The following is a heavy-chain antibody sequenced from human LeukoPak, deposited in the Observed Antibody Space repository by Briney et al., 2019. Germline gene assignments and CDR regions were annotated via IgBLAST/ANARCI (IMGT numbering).Heavy chain of an antibody. CDR3: ATSGAYYYDSSGYHDAFDI. Sequence: PGGSLRLSCAASGFTVSSNYMSWVRQAPGKGLEWVSVIYSGGSTYYADSVKGRFTISRDNSKNTLYLQMNSLRAEDTAMYYCATSGAYYYDSSGYHDAFDIWGQGTMVTVSS. J-gene: IGHJ3*02. CDR1: GFTVSSNY. V-gene: IGHV3-66*01. CDR2: IYSGGST. D-gene: IGHD3-22*01.